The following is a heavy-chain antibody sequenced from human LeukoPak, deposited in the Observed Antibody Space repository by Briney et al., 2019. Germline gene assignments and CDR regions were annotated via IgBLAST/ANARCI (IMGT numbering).Heavy chain of an antibody. Sequence: GGSLRLSCAASGFTFSSYGMHWVRQAPGKGLEWVTFIRYDGSNKYYADSVKGRFTISRDNSKNTLYLQMNSLRAEDTAVYYCAKYRDSGSYSAPPIYWGQGTLVTVSS. V-gene: IGHV3-30*02. CDR2: IRYDGSNK. CDR3: AKYRDSGSYSAPPIY. D-gene: IGHD1-26*01. J-gene: IGHJ4*02. CDR1: GFTFSSYG.